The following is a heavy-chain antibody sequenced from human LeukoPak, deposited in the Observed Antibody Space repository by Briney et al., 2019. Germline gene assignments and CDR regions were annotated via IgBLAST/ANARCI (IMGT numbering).Heavy chain of an antibody. CDR1: GGSFSGYY. Sequence: SETLSLTCAVYGGSFSGYYWTWIRQPPGKGLEWIGEINQSGSNNYNPSLKSRVTISVDTSKNQFSLNMSSMTAADTAVYYCAAAYDIFSGLLDYWGQGTLVTVSS. D-gene: IGHD3-9*01. V-gene: IGHV4-34*01. CDR3: AAAYDIFSGLLDY. CDR2: INQSGSN. J-gene: IGHJ4*02.